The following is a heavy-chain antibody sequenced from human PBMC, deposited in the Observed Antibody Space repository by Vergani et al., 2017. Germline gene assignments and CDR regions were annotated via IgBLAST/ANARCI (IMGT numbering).Heavy chain of an antibody. CDR1: GFTFSSYS. CDR2: ISSSSSYI. D-gene: IGHD1-26*01. CDR3: AREEWELNYYYGMDV. V-gene: IGHV3-21*05. J-gene: IGHJ6*02. Sequence: EVQLVESGGGLVQPGGSLRLSCAASGFTFSSYSMNWVRQAPGKGLEWVSYISSSSSYIYYADSVKGRFTISRDNAKNSLYLQMNSLRAEDTAVYYCAREEWELNYYYGMDVWGQGTTVTVSS.